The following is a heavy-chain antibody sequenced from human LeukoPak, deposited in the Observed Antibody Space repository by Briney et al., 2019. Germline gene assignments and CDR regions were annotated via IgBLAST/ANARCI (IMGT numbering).Heavy chain of an antibody. Sequence: PSETLSLTCTVSGGSISSFYWSWIRQPPGKGLEWIGYIYYTGSTNYNSSLKSRVTISVDTSKNQFSLKLSSVTAADTAVYYCANGIAARLEPFDYWGQGTLVTVSS. D-gene: IGHD6-6*01. J-gene: IGHJ4*02. CDR2: IYYTGST. CDR3: ANGIAARLEPFDY. V-gene: IGHV4-59*12. CDR1: GGSISSFY.